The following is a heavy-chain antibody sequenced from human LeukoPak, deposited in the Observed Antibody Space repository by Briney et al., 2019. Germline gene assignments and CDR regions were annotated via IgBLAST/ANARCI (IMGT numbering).Heavy chain of an antibody. Sequence: PGGSLRLSCGASELNFRTHSMIWARQTPGKGLVWVSRINGDGSSTTYADYADSVKGRFTISRDNAKNTLYLQMNSLRAEDTAVYYCAKDYYGSGSYSYYFDYWGQGTLVTVSS. CDR3: AKDYYGSGSYSYYFDY. V-gene: IGHV3-74*01. J-gene: IGHJ4*02. D-gene: IGHD3-10*01. CDR2: INGDGSST. CDR1: ELNFRTHS.